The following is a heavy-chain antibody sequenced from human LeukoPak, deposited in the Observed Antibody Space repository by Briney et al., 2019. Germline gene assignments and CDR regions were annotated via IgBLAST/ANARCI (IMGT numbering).Heavy chain of an antibody. CDR2: IYSGGST. V-gene: IGHV3-NL1*01. D-gene: IGHD1-26*01. CDR3: ARGGWELLRNWFDP. CDR1: GFTFDDYA. Sequence: PGRSVRLSCAASGFTFDDYAMHWVRQAPGKGLEWVSVIYSGGSTYYADSVKGRFTISRDNSKNTLYLQMNSLRAEDTAVYYCARGGWELLRNWFDPWGQGTLVTVSS. J-gene: IGHJ5*02.